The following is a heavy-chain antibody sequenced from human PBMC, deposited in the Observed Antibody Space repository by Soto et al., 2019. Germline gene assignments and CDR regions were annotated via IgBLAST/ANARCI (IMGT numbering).Heavy chain of an antibody. CDR3: ARALVGNYFYDY. J-gene: IGHJ4*02. CDR1: GFTFSSYS. D-gene: IGHD4-4*01. CDR2: ISSSSSSTI. Sequence: GGSLRLSCAASGFTFSSYSMNWVRQAPGKGLEWVSYISSSSSSTIYYADSVKGRFTISRDNAKNSLYLQMNSLRDEDTAVYYCARALVGNYFYDYWGQGTLVTVSS. V-gene: IGHV3-48*02.